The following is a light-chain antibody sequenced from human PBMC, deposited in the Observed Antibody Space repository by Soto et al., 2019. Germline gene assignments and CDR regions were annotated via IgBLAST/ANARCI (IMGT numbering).Light chain of an antibody. Sequence: QSVLTQPPSVSAAPGQTVTISCSGSSSNIGNNYVSWYQQLPGTAPKLLICENNKRPSGIPDRFSASKSGTSATLAITGLHTGDAADYYCGTWDTSLRLPYVFGTGTKLTVL. V-gene: IGLV1-51*02. CDR3: GTWDTSLRLPYV. CDR1: SSNIGNNY. J-gene: IGLJ1*01. CDR2: ENN.